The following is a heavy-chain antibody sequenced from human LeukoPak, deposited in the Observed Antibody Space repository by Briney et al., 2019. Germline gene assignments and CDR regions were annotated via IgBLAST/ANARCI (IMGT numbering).Heavy chain of an antibody. J-gene: IGHJ4*02. CDR3: SRASGYAFDY. CDR2: IYTNGFT. V-gene: IGHV4-59*10. D-gene: IGHD3-22*01. Sequence: PGGSLRLSCAASRFTFSNYWMSWVRQPAGKGLEWIGRIYTNGFTNYSPSLKSRGTMSLDTSKNQFSLKLNSVTAADTAMYYCSRASGYAFDYWGQGTLVTVSS. CDR1: RFTFSNYW.